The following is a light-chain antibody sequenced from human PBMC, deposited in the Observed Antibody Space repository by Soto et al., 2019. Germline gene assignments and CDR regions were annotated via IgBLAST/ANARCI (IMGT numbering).Light chain of an antibody. CDR2: GNS. Sequence: QPVLTQPPSVSGAPGQRVTISCTGSSSNIGAGYDVHWYQQLPGTAPKXLIYGNSNRPSGVPDRFSGSKSGTXXXXAITGLQAEDEADYYCQSYDSSLSGWVFGGGTKLTVL. J-gene: IGLJ3*02. V-gene: IGLV1-40*01. CDR1: SSNIGAGYD. CDR3: QSYDSSLSGWV.